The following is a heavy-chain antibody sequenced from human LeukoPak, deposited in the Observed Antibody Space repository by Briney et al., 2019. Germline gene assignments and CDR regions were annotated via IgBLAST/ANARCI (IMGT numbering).Heavy chain of an antibody. J-gene: IGHJ4*02. Sequence: SETLSLTCAVYGGSFSGYYWSWIRQPPGKGLEWIGEINHSGSTNYNPSLKGRVTISVDTSKNQFSLKLSSVTAADTAVYYCATGILAASKYWGQRTLVTVSS. CDR1: GGSFSGYY. D-gene: IGHD6-13*01. CDR2: INHSGST. CDR3: ATGILAASKY. V-gene: IGHV4-34*01.